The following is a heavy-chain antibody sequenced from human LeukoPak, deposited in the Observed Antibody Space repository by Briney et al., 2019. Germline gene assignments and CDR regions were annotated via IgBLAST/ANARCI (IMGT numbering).Heavy chain of an antibody. CDR1: GFTFSSYS. D-gene: IGHD3-3*01. CDR3: AREGSTDFWSAYSVYYFDY. Sequence: GGYLRLSCAASGFTFSSYSMNWVRQAPGKGLEWVSSINSIGSYIYYADSLKGRFTISRDNAKNSLYLQMNTLRAEDTAVYYCAREGSTDFWSAYSVYYFDYWGQGTLVTVSS. V-gene: IGHV3-21*01. J-gene: IGHJ4*02. CDR2: INSIGSYI.